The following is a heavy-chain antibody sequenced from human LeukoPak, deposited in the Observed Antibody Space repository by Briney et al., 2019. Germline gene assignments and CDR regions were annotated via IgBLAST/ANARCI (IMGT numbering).Heavy chain of an antibody. J-gene: IGHJ3*02. CDR2: ISSSSSYI. Sequence: GGSLRLSCAASGFTFSSYSMNWVRQAPGKGLEWVSCISSSSSYIYYADSVKGRFTISRDNAKNSLYLQMNSLRAEDTAVYYCARDQGLLAVAGFWVSAFDIWGQGTMVTVSS. CDR3: ARDQGLLAVAGFWVSAFDI. D-gene: IGHD6-19*01. V-gene: IGHV3-21*01. CDR1: GFTFSSYS.